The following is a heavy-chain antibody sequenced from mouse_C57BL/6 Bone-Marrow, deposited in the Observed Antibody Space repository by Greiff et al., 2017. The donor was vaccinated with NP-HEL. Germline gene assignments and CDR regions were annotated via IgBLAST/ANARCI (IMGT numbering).Heavy chain of an antibody. CDR3: ARYYGSPHGYFDV. Sequence: VPLQQSGAELASPGASVKMSCKASGYTFTSYTMHWVKQRPGQGLEWIGYINPSSGYTKYNQKFKDKATLTADKSSSTAYMQLSSLTSEDSAVYYCARYYGSPHGYFDVWGTGTTVTVSS. V-gene: IGHV1-4*01. CDR1: GYTFTSYT. J-gene: IGHJ1*03. D-gene: IGHD1-1*01. CDR2: INPSSGYT.